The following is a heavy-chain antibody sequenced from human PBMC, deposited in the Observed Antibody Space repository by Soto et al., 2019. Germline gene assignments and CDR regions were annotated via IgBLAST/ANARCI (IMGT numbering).Heavy chain of an antibody. CDR2: IYHSGST. V-gene: IGHV4-30-2*01. CDR1: GGSISSGGYS. Sequence: QLQLQESGSGLVKPSQTLSLTCAVSGGSISSGGYSWSWIRQPPGKGLECIGYIYHSGSTYYNPSLKGRATISVDRSKNQFSLKLSSVTAADTAVHYCASRPPYYYGSGSYGFDPWGQGTLVTVSS. D-gene: IGHD3-10*01. CDR3: ASRPPYYYGSGSYGFDP. J-gene: IGHJ5*02.